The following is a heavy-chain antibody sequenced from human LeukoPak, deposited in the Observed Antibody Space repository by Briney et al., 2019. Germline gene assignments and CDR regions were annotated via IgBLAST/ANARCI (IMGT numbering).Heavy chain of an antibody. J-gene: IGHJ3*02. CDR2: IGGNAGST. Sequence: PGGSLRLSCAASGFTFSSYAMSWVRQAPGKGLQWVSAIGGNAGSTYYADSVKGRFTISRDYSKNTLYLQMNSLRAEDTALYYCAKALWEVAATPDAFDIWGQGTMVTVSS. D-gene: IGHD2-15*01. V-gene: IGHV3-23*01. CDR1: GFTFSSYA. CDR3: AKALWEVAATPDAFDI.